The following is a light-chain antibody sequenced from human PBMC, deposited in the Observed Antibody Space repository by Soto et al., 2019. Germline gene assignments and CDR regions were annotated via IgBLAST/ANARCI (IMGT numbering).Light chain of an antibody. J-gene: IGKJ2*01. CDR2: GSS. Sequence: EVVLTQSPGTLSLSPGERATLSCRASQSVSNNYLAWYQRKPGQGPRLLIFGSSDRATGIPDRFSGSGSGTDFTLTISRLEPEDFAVYYCQQYGSPPPYTFGQGTKLEIK. CDR1: QSVSNNY. V-gene: IGKV3-20*01. CDR3: QQYGSPPPYT.